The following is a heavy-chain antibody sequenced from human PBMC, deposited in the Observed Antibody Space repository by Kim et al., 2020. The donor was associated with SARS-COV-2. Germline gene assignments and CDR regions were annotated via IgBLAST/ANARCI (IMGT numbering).Heavy chain of an antibody. V-gene: IGHV4-59*08. Sequence: SETLSLTCTVSGGSISSYYWSWIRQPPGKGLEWIGYIYYSGSTKYNPSLKSRVTISVDTSKNQFSLKLSSVTAADTAVYYCARHEWYYYGMDVWSQGTTVTVSS. J-gene: IGHJ6*02. CDR3: ARHEWYYYGMDV. CDR2: IYYSGST. D-gene: IGHD2-8*01. CDR1: GGSISSYY.